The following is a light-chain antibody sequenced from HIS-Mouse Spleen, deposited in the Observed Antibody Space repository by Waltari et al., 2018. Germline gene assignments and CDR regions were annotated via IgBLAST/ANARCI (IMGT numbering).Light chain of an antibody. Sequence: SYELTQPPPVSVSPGQTARITCSGDALPKQYAYWYQQKPGQAPVLGIYKDSERPSGVPGRFSGSSSGTTVTLTISGVQAEDEADYYCQSADSSGTHVVFGGGTKLTVL. CDR3: QSADSSGTHVV. J-gene: IGLJ2*01. CDR1: ALPKQY. V-gene: IGLV3-25*03. CDR2: KDS.